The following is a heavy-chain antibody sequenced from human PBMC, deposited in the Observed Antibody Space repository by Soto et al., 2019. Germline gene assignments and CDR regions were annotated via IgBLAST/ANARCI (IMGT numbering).Heavy chain of an antibody. V-gene: IGHV5-10-1*01. CDR2: FDPRDSYT. D-gene: IGHD3-10*01. J-gene: IGHJ4*02. Sequence: GESLKISCQGSGYSLTTYWLTWVRQMPRKGLEWIGNFDPRDSYTNYSPSFQGRVPISPDKSINTAYLPCDSLKASDTAIHYCARLEMAPSGLFDSWGQGTLVTVSS. CDR3: ARLEMAPSGLFDS. CDR1: GYSLTTYW.